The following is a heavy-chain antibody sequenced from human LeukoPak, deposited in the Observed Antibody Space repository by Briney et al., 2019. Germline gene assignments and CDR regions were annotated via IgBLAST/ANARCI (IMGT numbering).Heavy chain of an antibody. D-gene: IGHD6-19*01. J-gene: IGHJ3*02. CDR1: GYSFTNYW. V-gene: IGHV5-51*01. Sequence: GESLKISCKGSGYSFTNYWIGWVRQMPGKGLEWMGATYPGDSDTTYSPSFQGQVTISADKSISTAYLQWSSLKASDTAMYYCARPQWPRAVDAFDIWGQGTMVTVSS. CDR3: ARPQWPRAVDAFDI. CDR2: TYPGDSDT.